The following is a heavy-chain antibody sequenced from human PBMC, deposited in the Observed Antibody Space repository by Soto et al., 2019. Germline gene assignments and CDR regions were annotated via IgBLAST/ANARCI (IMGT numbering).Heavy chain of an antibody. V-gene: IGHV1-69*02. CDR3: ASALFGLGSFDY. Sequence: QVQLVQSGAEVKKPGSSVKVSCKASGGTFSSYTISWVRQAPGXGLEWMGRIIPILGIANYAQKFQGRVTITADKSTSTAYMEXSSLRXEXXAVXXCASALFGLGSFDYWGQGTLVTVSS. CDR1: GGTFSSYT. D-gene: IGHD3-10*01. CDR2: IIPILGIA. J-gene: IGHJ4*02.